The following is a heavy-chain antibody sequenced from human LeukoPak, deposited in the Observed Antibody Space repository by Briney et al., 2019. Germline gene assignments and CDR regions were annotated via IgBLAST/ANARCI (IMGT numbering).Heavy chain of an antibody. V-gene: IGHV3-23*01. Sequence: PGGSLRLSCAASGFTFSSYAMSWVRQAPGKGLEWVSAISGSGGSTYYADSVKGRFTISRDNSKNTLYLQMNSLGAEDTAVYYCARSTRITMVRGAMPVLDYWGQGTLVTVSS. J-gene: IGHJ4*02. CDR3: ARSTRITMVRGAMPVLDY. D-gene: IGHD3-10*01. CDR1: GFTFSSYA. CDR2: ISGSGGST.